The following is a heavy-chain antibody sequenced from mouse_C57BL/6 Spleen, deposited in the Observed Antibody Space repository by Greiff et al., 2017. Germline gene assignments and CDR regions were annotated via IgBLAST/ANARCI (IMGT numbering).Heavy chain of an antibody. CDR3: TSRGSPFAY. CDR1: GFNIKDDY. Sequence: EVQLQQSGAELVRPGASVKLSCTASGFNIKDDYMHWVKQRPEQGLEWIGWIDPENGDTEYASKFQGKATITADTSSNTAYLQLSSLTSDDTAVYYCTSRGSPFAYWGQGTLVTVSA. J-gene: IGHJ3*01. CDR2: IDPENGDT. V-gene: IGHV14-4*01.